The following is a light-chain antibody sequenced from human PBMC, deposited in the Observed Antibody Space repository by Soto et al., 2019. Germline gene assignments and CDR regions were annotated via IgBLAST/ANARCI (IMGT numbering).Light chain of an antibody. J-gene: IGLJ3*02. V-gene: IGLV2-11*01. CDR1: SSDVGGYNY. CDR3: CSYAGNSLWV. CDR2: DVS. Sequence: QSALTQPRSVSGSPGQSVTISCTGTSSDVGGYNYVSWYQQHPGKAPKLVIYDVSKRPSGVPDRFSGSKSANTASLTISGLQAEDEADYYCCSYAGNSLWVFVGGTKLTVL.